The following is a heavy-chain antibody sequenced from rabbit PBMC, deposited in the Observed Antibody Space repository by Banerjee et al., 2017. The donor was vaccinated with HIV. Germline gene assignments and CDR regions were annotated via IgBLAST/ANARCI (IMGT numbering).Heavy chain of an antibody. D-gene: IGHD6-1*01. Sequence: QEQLEESGGDLVKPEGSLTLTCTASGFSFSNKYVMCWVRQAPGKGPEWIGCIYTGDGSTDYASWAKGRFTISKTSSTTVTLQMTSLTAADTATYFCARDAGYVGAGYGFRLWGPGTLVTVS. CDR1: GFSFSNKYV. V-gene: IGHV1S45*01. CDR3: ARDAGYVGAGYGFRL. CDR2: IYTGDGST. J-gene: IGHJ4*01.